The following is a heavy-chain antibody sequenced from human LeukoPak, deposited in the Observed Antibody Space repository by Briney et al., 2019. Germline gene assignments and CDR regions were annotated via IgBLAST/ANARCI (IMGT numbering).Heavy chain of an antibody. CDR3: ANNYYDVSGYYHFEY. CDR1: GFTFTSYA. D-gene: IGHD3-22*01. V-gene: IGHV3-23*01. CDR2: ISGGGGST. J-gene: IGHJ4*02. Sequence: WGSLRLSCAASGFTFTSYAMSWVRQAPGKGLEWVSGISGGGGSTFYADSVKGRFTISSDRSKDTLYLQMNSLRAEDTALYYCANNYYDVSGYYHFEYWSQGTLVTVSS.